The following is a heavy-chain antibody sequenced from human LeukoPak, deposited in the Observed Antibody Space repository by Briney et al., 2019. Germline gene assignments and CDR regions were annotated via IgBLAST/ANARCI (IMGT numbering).Heavy chain of an antibody. D-gene: IGHD1-26*01. CDR3: ARQQGVGAMDV. Sequence: PSETLSLTCTVSGGSISSYYWSWIRRPPGKGLEWIGYIYYSGSTNYNPSLKSRVTISVDTSKNQFSLKLSSVTAADTAVYYCARQQGVGAMDVWGQGTTVTVSS. J-gene: IGHJ6*02. CDR2: IYYSGST. V-gene: IGHV4-59*08. CDR1: GGSISSYY.